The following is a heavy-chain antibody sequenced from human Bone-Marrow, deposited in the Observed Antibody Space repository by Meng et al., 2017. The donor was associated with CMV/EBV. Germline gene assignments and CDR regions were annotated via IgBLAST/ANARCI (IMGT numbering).Heavy chain of an antibody. CDR1: GFTFSSYA. CDR3: ARAPGIAARPDYYYGMDV. D-gene: IGHD6-6*01. Sequence: LSLTCAASGFTFSSYAMHWVRQAPGKGLEWVAVISYDGSNRYYADSVKGRFTISRDNSKNTLYLQMNSLRAEDTAVYYCARAPGIAARPDYYYGMDVWGQGPTVTVSS. V-gene: IGHV3-30*04. CDR2: ISYDGSNR. J-gene: IGHJ6*02.